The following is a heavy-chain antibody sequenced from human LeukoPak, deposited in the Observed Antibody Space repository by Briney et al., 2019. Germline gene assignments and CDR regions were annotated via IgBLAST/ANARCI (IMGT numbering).Heavy chain of an antibody. CDR3: AKTYRADNYGYGY. CDR1: GFTFSTYG. CDR2: IRYDGSDK. D-gene: IGHD5-18*01. V-gene: IGHV3-30*02. J-gene: IGHJ4*02. Sequence: GGPLSLSCAASGFTFSTYGMHWVRQTPGKGLEWVAFIRYDGSDKYYADSVKGRFTISRDNSKNTLYLQMNSLRAEDTAVYYCAKTYRADNYGYGYWGQGTLVTVPS.